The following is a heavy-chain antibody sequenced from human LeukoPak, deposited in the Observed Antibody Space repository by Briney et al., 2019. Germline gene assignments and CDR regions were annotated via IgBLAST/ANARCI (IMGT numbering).Heavy chain of an antibody. V-gene: IGHV3-15*01. CDR2: IKTGTAGGTT. CDR3: TTQPAAVDY. CDR1: GFTFSNAW. J-gene: IGHJ4*02. D-gene: IGHD2-2*01. Sequence: GGSLRLSCVASGFTFSNAWMSWVRPAPGKGLEWIGRIKTGTAGGTTNYAAPVKDRYTISRDDSKNTLYLQMSSLKAEDTAVYYCTTQPAAVDYWGQGTLVTVSS.